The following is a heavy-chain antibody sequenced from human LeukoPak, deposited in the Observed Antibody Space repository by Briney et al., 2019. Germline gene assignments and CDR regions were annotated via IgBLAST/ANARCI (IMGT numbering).Heavy chain of an antibody. CDR1: GYTFTGYY. V-gene: IGHV1-2*06. Sequence: ASVKVSCKASGYTFTGYYMHWVRQAPGQGLEWMGRINPNSGGTNYAQKFQGRVTMTRDTSISTAYMELSRLRSDDTAVYYCARSTAWYSSSWYGDYWGQGTLVTVS. J-gene: IGHJ4*02. CDR2: INPNSGGT. CDR3: ARSTAWYSSSWYGDY. D-gene: IGHD6-13*01.